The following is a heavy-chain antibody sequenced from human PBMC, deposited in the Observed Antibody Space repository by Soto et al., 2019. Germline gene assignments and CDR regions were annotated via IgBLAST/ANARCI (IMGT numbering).Heavy chain of an antibody. CDR3: AKTSSSPEYNWFDP. J-gene: IGHJ5*02. CDR1: GYTFTSYG. V-gene: IGHV1-18*01. Sequence: GASVKVSCKASGYTFTSYGISWVRQAPGQGLEWMGWISAYNGNTNYAQKLQGRVTMTTDTSTSTAYVELRSLRSDDTAVYYCAKTSSSPEYNWFDPWGQGTLVTVSS. D-gene: IGHD2-2*01. CDR2: ISAYNGNT.